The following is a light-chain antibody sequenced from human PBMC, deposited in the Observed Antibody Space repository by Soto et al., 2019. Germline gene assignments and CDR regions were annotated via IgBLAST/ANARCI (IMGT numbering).Light chain of an antibody. CDR3: QQYDNWPPT. CDR1: QSIGSN. V-gene: IGKV3-15*01. Sequence: EIEMTQSPATLSASLGERATLTCRASQSIGSNLAWYQQRPGQGPRLLIYGASTWSTGIPARFRGSGSGTEFTLTIIGLESEDFVVYYCQQYDNWPPTFGGGTKVEIK. CDR2: GAS. J-gene: IGKJ4*01.